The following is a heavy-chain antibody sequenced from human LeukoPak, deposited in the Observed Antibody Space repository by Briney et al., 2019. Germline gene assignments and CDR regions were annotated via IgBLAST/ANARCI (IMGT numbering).Heavy chain of an antibody. CDR2: ISGSDART. Sequence: GGSLRLSCAASGFTLSYYAMSWLRRAPGKRLEWVSAISGSDARTYHADSVKGRFTISRDNSKSTLYLLMNSLRAEDTAVYYCAKGSLGHCSGSTCYPLDYWGQGTLVTVSS. CDR1: GFTLSYYA. D-gene: IGHD2-2*01. J-gene: IGHJ4*02. V-gene: IGHV3-23*01. CDR3: AKGSLGHCSGSTCYPLDY.